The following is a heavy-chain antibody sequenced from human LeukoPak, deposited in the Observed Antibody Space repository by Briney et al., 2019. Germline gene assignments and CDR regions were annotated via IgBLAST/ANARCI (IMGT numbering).Heavy chain of an antibody. D-gene: IGHD6-6*01. Sequence: GGSLRLSCAASGFTFSSYSMNWVRQAPGKGLEWVSYISSSSSTIYYADSVKGRFTISRDNAKNSLYLQMNNLRAEDTAVYYCAELGDRQVLGNWGQGTLVTVSS. CDR3: AELGDRQVLGN. CDR1: GFTFSSYS. V-gene: IGHV3-48*04. CDR2: ISSSSSTI. J-gene: IGHJ4*02.